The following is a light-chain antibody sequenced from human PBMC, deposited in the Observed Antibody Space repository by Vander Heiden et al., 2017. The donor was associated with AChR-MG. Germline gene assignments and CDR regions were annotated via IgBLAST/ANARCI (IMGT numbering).Light chain of an antibody. J-gene: IGLJ1*01. V-gene: IGLV2-23*01. CDR1: SSDVGSYNL. CDR3: YSYAGSKGYV. CDR2: EGS. Sequence: QSALTQPASVSGSPGQSITISCTGTSSDVGSYNLVSWYQQHPGKAPKLIIYEGSKRPSGVSTRFSGSKSETTAYQTISGLQAEDEADYYCYSYAGSKGYVFGTGTKVTVL.